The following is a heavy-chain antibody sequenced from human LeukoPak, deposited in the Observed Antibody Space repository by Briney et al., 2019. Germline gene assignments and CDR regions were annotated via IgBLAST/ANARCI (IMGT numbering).Heavy chain of an antibody. CDR3: AGDHTLGYCSSTSCYGGWFDP. V-gene: IGHV4-61*02. CDR2: IYTSGST. Sequence: SETLSLTCTLSGGSISSGSYYWRWIRQPAGKGLEWIGRIYTSGSTNYNPSLKSRVTISVDTSKNQFSLKLSSVTAADTAVYYCAGDHTLGYCSSTSCYGGWFDPWGQGTLVTVSS. D-gene: IGHD2-2*01. J-gene: IGHJ5*02. CDR1: GGSISSGSYY.